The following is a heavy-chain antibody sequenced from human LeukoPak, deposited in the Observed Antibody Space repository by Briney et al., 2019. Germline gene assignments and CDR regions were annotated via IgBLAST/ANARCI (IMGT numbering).Heavy chain of an antibody. V-gene: IGHV3-23*01. D-gene: IGHD6-19*01. Sequence: GGSLRLSCAASGFTLSSYAMSWVRQAPGKGLEWVSATSGSDAGTYYADSVRGRFTISRDNSKNTLYLQMNSLRAEDAAVYYCARETDLIVVAGFDYWGQGTLVTVSS. CDR3: ARETDLIVVAGFDY. CDR1: GFTLSSYA. CDR2: TSGSDAGT. J-gene: IGHJ4*02.